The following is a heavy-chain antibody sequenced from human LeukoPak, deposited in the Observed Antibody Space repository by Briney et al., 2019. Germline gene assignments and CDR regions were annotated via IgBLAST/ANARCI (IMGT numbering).Heavy chain of an antibody. CDR2: ILAGGAT. D-gene: IGHD3-9*01. CDR1: GFTFSKYA. Sequence: GGSLRLSCAASGFTFSKYAMNWVRQAPGKGLEWVSAILAGGATYYADPVKGRFTISRDNSKNTLYLQMNSLRAEDTAVYYCAKDQGHDILTGYTDYWGQGTLVTVS. V-gene: IGHV3-23*01. J-gene: IGHJ4*02. CDR3: AKDQGHDILTGYTDY.